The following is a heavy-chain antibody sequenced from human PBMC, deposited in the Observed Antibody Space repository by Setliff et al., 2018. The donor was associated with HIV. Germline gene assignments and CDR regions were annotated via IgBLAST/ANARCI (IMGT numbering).Heavy chain of an antibody. D-gene: IGHD3-16*02. CDR1: GDSIRSRSFY. CDR3: ARAAYVRGTYRFSPFDF. Sequence: TLSLTCSVLGDSIRSRSFYWSWVRQVPGKGLEWIGHISNSGPASYNPSLKNRLVILMNSTDNHFSLRLDFVTAADTAVYYCARAAYVRGTYRFSPFDFWGQGAQVTVSS. CDR2: ISNSGPA. J-gene: IGHJ4*02. V-gene: IGHV4-31*03.